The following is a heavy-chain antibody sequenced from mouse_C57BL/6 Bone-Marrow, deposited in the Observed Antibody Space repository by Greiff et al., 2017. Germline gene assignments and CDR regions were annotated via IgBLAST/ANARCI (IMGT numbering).Heavy chain of an antibody. Sequence: QVQLQQPGAELVKPGASVKLSCKASGYTFPSYWMQWVKQRPGQGLEWIGEIDPSDSYTNYNQQFKGKATLTVDTSSSTAYMQLSSLTSEDSAVYYCAREEDDYPFAYWGQGTLVTVSA. CDR2: IDPSDSYT. D-gene: IGHD2-4*01. J-gene: IGHJ3*01. CDR1: GYTFPSYW. V-gene: IGHV1-50*01. CDR3: AREEDDYPFAY.